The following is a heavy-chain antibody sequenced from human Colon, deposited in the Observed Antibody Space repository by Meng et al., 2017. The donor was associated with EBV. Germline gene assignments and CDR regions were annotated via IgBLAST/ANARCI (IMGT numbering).Heavy chain of an antibody. CDR1: GGSFICYY. V-gene: IGHV4-34*01. D-gene: IGHD3-10*01. Sequence: QARLQRGGAGLVMPSETPALRWACYGGSFICYYLDVNRQPPGKGLEWIGEINHSGSTHYNPSLKSRLTISVDTSKNQFSLKLSSVTAADTAVYYCARGDGSGSGNWFDPWGQGTLVTVSS. J-gene: IGHJ5*02. CDR2: INHSGST. CDR3: ARGDGSGSGNWFDP.